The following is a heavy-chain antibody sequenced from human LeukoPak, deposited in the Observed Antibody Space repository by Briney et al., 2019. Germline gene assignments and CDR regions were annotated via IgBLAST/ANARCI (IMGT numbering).Heavy chain of an antibody. J-gene: IGHJ4*02. CDR1: GFTFSSYS. CDR2: ISSSSSSM. D-gene: IGHD2-2*01. Sequence: PGGSLRLSCAASGFTFSSYSMNWVRQAPGKGLEWVSSISSSSSSMYYADSVKDRFTISRDNAKNSLYLQMNSLRTEDTAVYYCITLIWSSRTSWYADYWGQGTLVTV. CDR3: ITLIWSSRTSWYADY. V-gene: IGHV3-21*03.